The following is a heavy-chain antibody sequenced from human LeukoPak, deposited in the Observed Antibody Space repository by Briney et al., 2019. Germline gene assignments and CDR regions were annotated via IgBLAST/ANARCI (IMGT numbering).Heavy chain of an antibody. V-gene: IGHV1-46*01. CDR2: INPGGDNT. Sequence: ASVKVSCKASGYTFTGYYLHWVRQAPGQGLEWMGLINPGGDNTDYAQNFQGRVTMTRDTSTSTVYMGLSSLRSEDTAVYYARIRDGYNDAYDIWGQGTMVTVSS. D-gene: IGHD5-24*01. CDR1: GYTFTGYY. CDR3: RIRDGYNDAYDI. J-gene: IGHJ3*02.